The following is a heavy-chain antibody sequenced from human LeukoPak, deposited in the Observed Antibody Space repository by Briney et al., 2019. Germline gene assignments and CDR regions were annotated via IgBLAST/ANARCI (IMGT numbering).Heavy chain of an antibody. CDR1: GYTFTSYG. Sequence: ASVKDSCKASGYTFTSYGISWVRQAPGQGLEWMGWISAYNGNTNYAQKLQGRVTMTTDTSTSTAYMELRSLRSDDTAVYYCARTRNAYYDFWSGYNNWFDPWGQGTLVTVSS. CDR3: ARTRNAYYDFWSGYNNWFDP. V-gene: IGHV1-18*01. D-gene: IGHD3-3*01. CDR2: ISAYNGNT. J-gene: IGHJ5*02.